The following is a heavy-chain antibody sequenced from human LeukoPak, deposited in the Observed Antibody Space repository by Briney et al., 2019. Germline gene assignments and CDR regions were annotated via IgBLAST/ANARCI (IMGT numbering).Heavy chain of an antibody. Sequence: PGRSLRLSCAASGFTFSSYAMHWVRQAPGKGLEWVAVISYDGSNKYYADSVKGRFTISRDISKNTLYLQMNSLRAEDTAVYYCAKDRVFELWFEEASPYYFDYWGQGTLVTVSS. CDR1: GFTFSSYA. CDR3: AKDRVFELWFEEASPYYFDY. CDR2: ISYDGSNK. J-gene: IGHJ4*02. V-gene: IGHV3-30*04. D-gene: IGHD3-10*01.